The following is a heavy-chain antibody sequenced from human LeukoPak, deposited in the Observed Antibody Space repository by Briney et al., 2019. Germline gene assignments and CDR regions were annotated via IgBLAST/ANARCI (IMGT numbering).Heavy chain of an antibody. CDR1: GFTVSSNY. Sequence: GGSLRLSCAASGFTVSSNYMSWVRQAPGKGLEWVSVIYSGGSTYYADSVKGRFTISRDNSKNTLYLQMNSLRAEDTAVYSCAKGVTIFGVIIKTYMDVWGKGTTVTVSS. CDR2: IYSGGST. J-gene: IGHJ6*03. V-gene: IGHV3-66*02. D-gene: IGHD3-3*01. CDR3: AKGVTIFGVIIKTYMDV.